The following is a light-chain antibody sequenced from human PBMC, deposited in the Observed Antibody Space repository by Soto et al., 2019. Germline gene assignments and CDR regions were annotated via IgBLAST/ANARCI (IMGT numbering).Light chain of an antibody. Sequence: SLLAQSAPTLSLSPGERATPSCRASQSVSSYLDWYQQKPGQAPRLLMSDASNRATGIPARFSGSGSGTDFTLTISSLEPEDFAVYYCQQRSNWPLTFGGGTKVDIK. CDR1: QSVSSY. CDR3: QQRSNWPLT. V-gene: IGKV3-11*01. J-gene: IGKJ4*01. CDR2: DAS.